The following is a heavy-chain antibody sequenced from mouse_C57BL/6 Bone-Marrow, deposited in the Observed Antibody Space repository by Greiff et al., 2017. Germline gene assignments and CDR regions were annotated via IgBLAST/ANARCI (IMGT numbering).Heavy chain of an antibody. V-gene: IGHV1-50*01. J-gene: IGHJ2*01. Sequence: VQLQQPGAELVKPGASVKLSCKASGYTFTSYWMQWVKQRPGQGLEWIGEIDPSDSYTNYNQKFKGKATLTVDTSSSTAYMQLSSLTSEDSAVYDCARADGNWDYFDYWGQGTTLTVSS. CDR1: GYTFTSYW. CDR2: IDPSDSYT. CDR3: ARADGNWDYFDY. D-gene: IGHD2-1*01.